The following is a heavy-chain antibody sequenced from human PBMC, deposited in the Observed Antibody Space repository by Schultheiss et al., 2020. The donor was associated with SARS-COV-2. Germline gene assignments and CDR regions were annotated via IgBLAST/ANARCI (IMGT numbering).Heavy chain of an antibody. D-gene: IGHD2-21*01. V-gene: IGHV3-30-3*01. CDR3: ARDRFVGAGLRPPAY. CDR2: ISYDGSNK. Sequence: GESLKISCAASGFTFSSYAMHWVRQAPGKGLEWVAVISYDGSNKYYADSVKGRFTISRDNSKNTLYLQMNSLRAEDTAVYYCARDRFVGAGLRPPAYWGQGTLVTVSS. J-gene: IGHJ4*02. CDR1: GFTFSSYA.